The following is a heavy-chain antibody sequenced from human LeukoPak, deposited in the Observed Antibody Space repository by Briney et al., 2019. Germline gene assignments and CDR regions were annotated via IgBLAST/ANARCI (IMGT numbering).Heavy chain of an antibody. J-gene: IGHJ4*02. V-gene: IGHV1-2*02. D-gene: IGHD6-13*01. CDR2: INPNSGGT. CDR3: AAKSIAAAGTTFDY. Sequence: ASVKVSCKASGYTFTGYYMHWVRQAPGQGLEWMGWINPNSGGTNYAQKFQGRVTMTRDTSISTAYMELSSLRSEDTAVYYCAAKSIAAAGTTFDYWGQGTLVTVSS. CDR1: GYTFTGYY.